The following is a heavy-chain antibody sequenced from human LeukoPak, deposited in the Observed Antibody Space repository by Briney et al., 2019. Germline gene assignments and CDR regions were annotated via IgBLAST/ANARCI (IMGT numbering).Heavy chain of an antibody. Sequence: GGSLRLSCAASGFTFSSYSMNWVRQAPGKGLEWVSSISSSSSYIYYADSVKGRFTISRDNAKNSLYLQMNSLRAEDTAVYYCGRDSGSYYDILTGYSPGAFDIWGQGTMVTVSS. V-gene: IGHV3-21*01. D-gene: IGHD3-9*01. CDR3: GRDSGSYYDILTGYSPGAFDI. CDR1: GFTFSSYS. J-gene: IGHJ3*02. CDR2: ISSSSSYI.